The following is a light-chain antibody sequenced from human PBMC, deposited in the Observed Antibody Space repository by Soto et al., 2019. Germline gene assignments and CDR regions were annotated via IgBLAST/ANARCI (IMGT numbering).Light chain of an antibody. V-gene: IGKV4-1*01. J-gene: IGKJ4*01. CDR1: RSVLYSSNNKNY. Sequence: DIVMTQSPDSLAVSLGERATINCKSSRSVLYSSNNKNYLAWYQQQPGQPPKLLIYWASIRESGVPDRFSGSGSGTDFTLTISSMQAEDVAVYYCQQYYTTPLPFGGGTKVEIK. CDR3: QQYYTTPLP. CDR2: WAS.